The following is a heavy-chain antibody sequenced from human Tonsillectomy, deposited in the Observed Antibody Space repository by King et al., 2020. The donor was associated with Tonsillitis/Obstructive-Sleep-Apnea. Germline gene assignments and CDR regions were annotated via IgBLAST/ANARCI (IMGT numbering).Heavy chain of an antibody. V-gene: IGHV3-21*01. Sequence: VQLVQSGGGLVKPGGSLRLSCAASGFTFSSYSMNWVRQAPGKGLEWVSSISSSSSYIYYADSVKGRFTISRDNAKNSLYLQMNSLRAEDTAVYYCARATPDCSSTSCLGYWGQGTLVTVSS. J-gene: IGHJ4*02. D-gene: IGHD2-2*01. CDR1: GFTFSSYS. CDR3: ARATPDCSSTSCLGY. CDR2: ISSSSSYI.